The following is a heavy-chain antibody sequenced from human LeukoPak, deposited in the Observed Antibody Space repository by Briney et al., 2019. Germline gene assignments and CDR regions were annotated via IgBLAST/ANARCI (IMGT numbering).Heavy chain of an antibody. V-gene: IGHV4-39*01. CDR3: ARTPGATVTAFYYYYYMDV. CDR1: GGSISSSSYY. J-gene: IGHJ6*03. CDR2: IYYSGST. Sequence: SETLSLTCTVSGGSISSSSYYWGWIRQPPGKGLEWIGSIYYSGSTYYNPSLKSRVTISVDTSKNQFSLKLSSVTAADTAVYYCARTPGATVTAFYYYYYMDVWGKGTTVTVS. D-gene: IGHD4-17*01.